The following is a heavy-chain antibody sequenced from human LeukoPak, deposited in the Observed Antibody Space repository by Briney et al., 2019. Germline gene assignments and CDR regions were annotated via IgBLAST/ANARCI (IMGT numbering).Heavy chain of an antibody. Sequence: PGRSLRLSCTASGFTFGDYAMSWVRQAPGKGLEWVGFIRSKAYGGTTEYAASVKGRFTISRDDSKSIAYLQMNSLKTEDTAVYYCARDGAALLTGAFDIWGQGAMVTVSS. J-gene: IGHJ3*02. CDR1: GFTFGDYA. D-gene: IGHD3-10*01. CDR2: IRSKAYGGTT. V-gene: IGHV3-49*04. CDR3: ARDGAALLTGAFDI.